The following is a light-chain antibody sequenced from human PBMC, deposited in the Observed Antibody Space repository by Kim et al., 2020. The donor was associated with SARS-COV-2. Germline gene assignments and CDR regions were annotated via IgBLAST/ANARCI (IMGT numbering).Light chain of an antibody. V-gene: IGLV10-54*01. CDR2: RNN. CDR3: SAWDSSLSAWV. Sequence: QAGLTQPPSVSKGLRQTAILTCTGNSNNVGNEGAAWLQQHQGHPPKLLSYRNNSRPSGISERLSASRSGNTASLTITGLQPEDEADYYCSAWDSSLSAWVFGGGTQLTVL. J-gene: IGLJ3*02. CDR1: SNNVGNEG.